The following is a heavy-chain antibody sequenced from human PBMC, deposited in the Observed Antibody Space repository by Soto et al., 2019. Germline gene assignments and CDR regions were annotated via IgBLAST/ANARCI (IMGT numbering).Heavy chain of an antibody. V-gene: IGHV3-66*01. CDR3: ARGMQGRGSYCSSISCPYYFDY. Sequence: GGSLILSCAASEFTASTNYMSWVRQAPGKGLEWVSVIDSGGSTYYADSVKGRFTISRDNSKNTLYLQMNSLRAEDTAVYFCARGMQGRGSYCSSISCPYYFDYWGQGSVVTGSS. J-gene: IGHJ4*02. CDR1: EFTASTNY. D-gene: IGHD2-2*01. CDR2: IDSGGST.